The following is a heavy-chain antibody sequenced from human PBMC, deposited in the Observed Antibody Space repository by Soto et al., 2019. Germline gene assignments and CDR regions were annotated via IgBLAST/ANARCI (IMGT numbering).Heavy chain of an antibody. CDR2: IYPGDSDT. D-gene: IGHD2-15*01. CDR1: GYSFSINW. V-gene: IGHV5-51*01. CDR3: ARRSFGSIFKTPTYFEFPCRGRHV. J-gene: IGHJ3*01. Sequence: CKVYGYSFSINWISRVRQMRGKGLEWMGIIYPGDSDTRYSPSFQGQVTIPADKSISTAYLQWSSLKASDTAMYYCARRSFGSIFKTPTYFEFPCRGRHVCG.